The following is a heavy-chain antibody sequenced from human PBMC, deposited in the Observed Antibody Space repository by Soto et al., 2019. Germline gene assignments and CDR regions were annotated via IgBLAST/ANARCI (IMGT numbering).Heavy chain of an antibody. CDR1: GLTFSSYA. CDR2: ISGSGSGT. Sequence: PGGSLRLSCAASGLTFSSYAMSWVRQAPGKGLEWVSAISGSGSGTYYADSVKGRFTISRDNSKNTLYLQMNSLRAEDTAVYFCAKDRSGDTGGRVRFDPWGQGTLVTVSS. J-gene: IGHJ5*02. V-gene: IGHV3-23*01. CDR3: AKDRSGDTGGRVRFDP. D-gene: IGHD2-21*02.